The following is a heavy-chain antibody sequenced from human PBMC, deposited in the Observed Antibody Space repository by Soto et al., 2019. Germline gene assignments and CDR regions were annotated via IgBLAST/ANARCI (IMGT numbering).Heavy chain of an antibody. CDR2: MNPNSGNT. J-gene: IGHJ5*02. CDR3: ARGIKYGAYSRWFDP. CDR1: GYTFTSYD. V-gene: IGHV1-8*01. Sequence: QVQLVQSGAEVKKPGASVKVSCKASGYTFTSYDINWVRQATGQGLEYLGWMNPNSGNTAYVQKFQGRVTMTWDTSITTAYMELSSLRSEDPAVYFCARGIKYGAYSRWFDPWGQGTLVTVSS. D-gene: IGHD4-17*01.